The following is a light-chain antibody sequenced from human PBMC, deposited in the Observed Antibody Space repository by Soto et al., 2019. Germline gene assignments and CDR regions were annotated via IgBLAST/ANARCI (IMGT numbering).Light chain of an antibody. Sequence: EIVLTQSPGTLSLSPGESATLSCKASESIYINSFAWYYQKPGQPPRLLIYVASTRATGIPDRFSGSGSGTACVRSIDRLEVEDSGIYYCQQYGASPFTFGPGTRVDIK. CDR1: ESIYINS. V-gene: IGKV3-20*01. CDR2: VAS. CDR3: QQYGASPFT. J-gene: IGKJ3*01.